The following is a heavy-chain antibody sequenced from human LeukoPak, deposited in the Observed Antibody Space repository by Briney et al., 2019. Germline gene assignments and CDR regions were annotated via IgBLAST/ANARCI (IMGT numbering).Heavy chain of an antibody. CDR1: GYTFTGYY. J-gene: IGHJ4*02. CDR3: ARDWDPSYSSGWYYFDY. V-gene: IGHV1-2*02. CDR2: INPNSGGT. Sequence: ASVKVSCKASGYTFTGYYMHWVRQAPGQGLEWMGWINPNSGGTNYAQKFQGRVTMTRDTSISTAYMELSRLRPDDTAVYYCARDWDPSYSSGWYYFDYWGQGTLVTVSS. D-gene: IGHD6-19*01.